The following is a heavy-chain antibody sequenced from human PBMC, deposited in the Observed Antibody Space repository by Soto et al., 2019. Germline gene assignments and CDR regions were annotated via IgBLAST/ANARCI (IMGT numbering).Heavy chain of an antibody. Sequence: PVESLTISCKVSGYSFTSYWIIWVLQMPGKGLEWMGRIDPSDSYTNYSPSFQGHVTISADKSISTAYLQWSRLKASDTAMYYCASHSRIAARPYYYYGMDVWGQGTTVTVSS. CDR2: IDPSDSYT. J-gene: IGHJ6*01. D-gene: IGHD6-6*01. CDR3: ASHSRIAARPYYYYGMDV. V-gene: IGHV5-10-1*01. CDR1: GYSFTSYW.